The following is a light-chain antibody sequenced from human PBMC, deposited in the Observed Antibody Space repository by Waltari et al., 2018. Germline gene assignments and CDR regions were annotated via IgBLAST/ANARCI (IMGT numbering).Light chain of an antibody. CDR3: QQSYSTPDA. CDR1: QSISSY. V-gene: IGKV1-39*01. Sequence: DIQMIPSPPSLFASVGDRVTIISRQSQSISSYLNWYQQKPGKAPKLLIYAASSLQSVVPSRCSGSGSGKDFTLTISSLQPEEFAAYYCQQSYSTPDAFGQGTKLGIK. J-gene: IGKJ2*01. CDR2: AAS.